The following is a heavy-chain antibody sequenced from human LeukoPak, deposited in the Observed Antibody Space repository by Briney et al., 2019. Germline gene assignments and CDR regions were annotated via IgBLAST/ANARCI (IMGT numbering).Heavy chain of an antibody. J-gene: IGHJ5*02. CDR2: IRYDGSDK. CDR3: ARSPRWDLVFDP. V-gene: IGHV3-30*02. D-gene: IGHD1-26*01. CDR1: RFKFTTYG. Sequence: GGSLRLSCATSRFKFTTYGMHWVRQAPGKGLEWVTYIRYDGSDKYYIDSVKGRFTISRDISKNTLYLQMNNLRAEDTAVYYCARSPRWDLVFDPWGQGTLVTVSS.